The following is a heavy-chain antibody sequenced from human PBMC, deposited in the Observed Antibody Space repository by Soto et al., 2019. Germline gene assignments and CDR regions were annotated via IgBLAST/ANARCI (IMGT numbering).Heavy chain of an antibody. CDR3: VRVPDY. D-gene: IGHD2-2*01. CDR1: GGSISSGGYS. CDR2: MYHSGST. V-gene: IGHV4-30-2*01. Sequence: PSETLSLTCAVSGGSISSGGYSWSWIRQPPGKGLEWIGYMYHSGSTYYNSSLKSRVTISIDRSKNQFSLKLSSVTAADTAVYYCVRVPDYWGQGILVTVPQ. J-gene: IGHJ4*02.